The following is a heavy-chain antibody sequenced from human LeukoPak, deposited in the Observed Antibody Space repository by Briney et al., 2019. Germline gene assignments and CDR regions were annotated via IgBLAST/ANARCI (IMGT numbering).Heavy chain of an antibody. J-gene: IGHJ4*02. D-gene: IGHD1-14*01. V-gene: IGHV3-33*01. CDR2: IAYDGSRA. CDR1: GFTFGGYG. CDR3: TRYNNDHFDY. Sequence: GESLRLSCAGSGFTFGGYGMHWFRQTPGKGLEWVAVIAYDGSRAFYADSVKGRFTISRDNSKNTMSVQMDNLRAEDTAVYYCTRYNNDHFDYWGQGTLVTVSS.